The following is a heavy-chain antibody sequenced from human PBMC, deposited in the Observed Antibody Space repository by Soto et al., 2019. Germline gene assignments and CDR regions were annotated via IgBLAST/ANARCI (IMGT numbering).Heavy chain of an antibody. Sequence: ASVKVSCKASGYTFTSYYMHWVRQAPGQGLEWMGIINPSGGSTSYAQKLQGRVTMTRDTSTSTVYMELSSLRSEDTAVYYCARDGAPVDTAMVSAFDIWGQGTMVTVSS. CDR2: INPSGGST. V-gene: IGHV1-46*01. D-gene: IGHD5-18*01. CDR3: ARDGAPVDTAMVSAFDI. CDR1: GYTFTSYY. J-gene: IGHJ3*02.